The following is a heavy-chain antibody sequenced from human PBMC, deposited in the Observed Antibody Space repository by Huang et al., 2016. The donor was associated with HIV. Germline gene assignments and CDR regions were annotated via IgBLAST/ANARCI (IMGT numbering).Heavy chain of an antibody. J-gene: IGHJ5*02. CDR1: GYTFTSYW. V-gene: IGHV5-51*03. CDR3: VRRGFDSNTWIFDP. CDR2: IYPGASDT. Sequence: EVQLVQSGAEVTGPGEALKISCSSSGYTFTSYWIGWVRQMPGKGLVWRGLIYPGASDTRYSPSFQCRVSIPADKSFNTAYLHWSSLRASDTAIYYCVRRGFDSNTWIFDPWGQGTLVTVSS. D-gene: IGHD3-22*01.